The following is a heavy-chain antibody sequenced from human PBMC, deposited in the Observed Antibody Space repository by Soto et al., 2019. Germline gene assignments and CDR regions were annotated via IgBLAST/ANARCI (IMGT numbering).Heavy chain of an antibody. CDR2: ISSSSSYI. D-gene: IGHD3-3*01. J-gene: IGHJ6*02. CDR1: GFTFSSYS. CDR3: ARETYYDFWSGYSKWYGMDV. Sequence: GGSLRLSWAACGFTFSSYSMNWVRQAPGKGLEWVSSISSSSSYIYYADSVKGRFTISRDNAKNSLYLQMNSLRAEDTAVYYCARETYYDFWSGYSKWYGMDVWGQGTTVTVSS. V-gene: IGHV3-21*01.